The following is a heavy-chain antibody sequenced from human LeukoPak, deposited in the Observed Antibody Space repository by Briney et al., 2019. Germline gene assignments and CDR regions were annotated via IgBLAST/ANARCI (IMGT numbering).Heavy chain of an antibody. D-gene: IGHD6-6*01. V-gene: IGHV4-39*01. Sequence: SETLSLTCTVSGGSISSSSYYWGWIRQPPGKGLEWIGSIYYSGSTYYNPSLKSRVTISVDTSKNQFSLKLSSVTAADTAVYYCARPTSSSGAFDIWGQGTMVSVSS. CDR2: IYYSGST. CDR1: GGSISSSSYY. J-gene: IGHJ3*02. CDR3: ARPTSSSGAFDI.